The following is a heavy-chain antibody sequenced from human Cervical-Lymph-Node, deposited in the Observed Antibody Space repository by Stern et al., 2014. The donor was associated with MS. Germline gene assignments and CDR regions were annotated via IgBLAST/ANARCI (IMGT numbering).Heavy chain of an antibody. CDR3: SKDLQRLFDFYGMDV. J-gene: IGHJ6*02. CDR1: GFTFDNYA. Sequence: EVQLVESGGGLVQPGRSLRLSCAASGFTFDNYAMHWVRQAPGKGLDWVSGISWNSNTKGYADSVKGRFTISRDNAKNSLYLEMNSLRPEDTALYYCSKDLQRLFDFYGMDVWGQGTTVTVSS. V-gene: IGHV3-9*01. D-gene: IGHD4-11*01. CDR2: ISWNSNTK.